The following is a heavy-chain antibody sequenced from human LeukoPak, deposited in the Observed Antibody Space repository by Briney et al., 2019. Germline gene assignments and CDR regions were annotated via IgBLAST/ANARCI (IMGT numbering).Heavy chain of an antibody. V-gene: IGHV3-33*01. CDR2: IWYDGSNK. D-gene: IGHD6-13*01. Sequence: GGSLRLSCAASGFSFSNYGMHWVRQAPGKGLEWVAVIWYDGSNKYYADSVKGRFTISRDNSKNTLYLQMNSLRAEDTAAYYCARAYSSSWSAIDYWGQGTLVTVSS. CDR1: GFSFSNYG. J-gene: IGHJ4*02. CDR3: ARAYSSSWSAIDY.